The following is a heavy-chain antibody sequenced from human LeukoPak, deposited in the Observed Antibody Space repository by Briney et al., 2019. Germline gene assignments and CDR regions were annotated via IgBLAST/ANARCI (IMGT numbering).Heavy chain of an antibody. D-gene: IGHD6-19*01. CDR1: GGTFSCYA. Sequence: SVKVSCKASGGTFSCYAISWVRQAPGQGLEWMGGIIPTFGTANYAQKFQGRVTITADESTSTAYMELSSLRSEDTAVYYCARDGSSGKNRWFDYWGQGTLVTASS. V-gene: IGHV1-69*13. CDR3: ARDGSSGKNRWFDY. CDR2: IIPTFGTA. J-gene: IGHJ4*02.